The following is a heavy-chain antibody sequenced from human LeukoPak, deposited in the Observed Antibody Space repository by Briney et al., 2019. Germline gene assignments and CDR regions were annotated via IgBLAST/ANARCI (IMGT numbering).Heavy chain of an antibody. CDR3: ARDLPTGPEAFDM. Sequence: GGSLRLSCAASGFTVSSNYMSWVRQAPGKGLEWVSLIYSGGSTYYADSVKGRFTISRDNSKNTLYLQMNSLRAEDTAVYYCARDLPTGPEAFDMWGQGTMVT. V-gene: IGHV3-53*01. D-gene: IGHD1-14*01. J-gene: IGHJ3*02. CDR1: GFTVSSNY. CDR2: IYSGGST.